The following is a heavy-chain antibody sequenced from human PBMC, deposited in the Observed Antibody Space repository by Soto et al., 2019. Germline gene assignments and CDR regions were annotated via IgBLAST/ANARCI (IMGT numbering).Heavy chain of an antibody. CDR2: ISYDGSNK. Sequence: QVQLVESGGGVVQPGRSLRLSCAASGFTFSSYGMHWVRQAPGKGLEWVAVISYDGSNKYYADSVKGRFTISRDNSKNTLYLQMNRLRAEDTAVYYCAKGSLRDWFDPWGQGTLVTVSS. V-gene: IGHV3-30*18. CDR3: AKGSLRDWFDP. J-gene: IGHJ5*02. CDR1: GFTFSSYG.